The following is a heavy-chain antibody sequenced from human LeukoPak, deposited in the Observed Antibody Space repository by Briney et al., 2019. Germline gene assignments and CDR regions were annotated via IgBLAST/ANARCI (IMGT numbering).Heavy chain of an antibody. Sequence: GGSLRLSCAASGFTFSNYAMSWVRQAPGKGLEWVSAIVGSGGSTYYADSVKGRFSISRDNSKNTLFLQMNSLRVEDTALYYCSKWGDYDVLTGYYDSDFWGQGTLVTVSS. V-gene: IGHV3-23*01. J-gene: IGHJ4*02. D-gene: IGHD3-9*01. CDR2: IVGSGGST. CDR3: SKWGDYDVLTGYYDSDF. CDR1: GFTFSNYA.